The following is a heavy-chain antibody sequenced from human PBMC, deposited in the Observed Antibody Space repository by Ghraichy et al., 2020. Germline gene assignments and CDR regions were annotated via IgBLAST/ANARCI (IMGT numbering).Heavy chain of an antibody. CDR2: VYYSGTT. CDR3: ARHVWSTTPGRNWFDP. V-gene: IGHV4-39*01. J-gene: IGHJ5*02. Sequence: SQTLSLTCTVSGGSITSTTYYWGWVRQPPGKGLEWIVTVYYSGTTYYNPSLESRVTISVDTSNNQFSLKLSSLTAADTAVYYCARHVWSTTPGRNWFDPWGQGTLVTVSS. D-gene: IGHD1-14*01. CDR1: GGSITSTTYY.